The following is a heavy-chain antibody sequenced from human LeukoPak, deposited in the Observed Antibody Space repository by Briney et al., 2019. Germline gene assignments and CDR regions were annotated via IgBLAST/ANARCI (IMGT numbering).Heavy chain of an antibody. D-gene: IGHD4-23*01. J-gene: IGHJ4*02. Sequence: GGSLRLSCAASGFSFRNAWMSWVRQAPGKGLEWVGRIKSKADGETIDYAAPVKGRFTISRDDLKSTLFLQLDSLKTEDTAVYYCTHYGGASLGDYWGQGTLVTVSS. CDR3: THYGGASLGDY. CDR1: GFSFRNAW. V-gene: IGHV3-15*01. CDR2: IKSKADGETI.